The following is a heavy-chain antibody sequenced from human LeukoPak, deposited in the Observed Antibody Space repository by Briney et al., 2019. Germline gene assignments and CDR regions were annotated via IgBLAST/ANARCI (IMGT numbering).Heavy chain of an antibody. J-gene: IGHJ4*02. CDR2: IKQDGSEK. CDR1: GFTFSSYW. Sequence: GGSLRLSCAASGFTFSSYWMSWVRQAPGKGLEWVANIKQDGSEKYHVDSAQGRFSISRDNAKNSLYLQMNSLRVEDTAVYYCARSGPHDVQVKTRNFDYWGQGTLVIVSS. V-gene: IGHV3-7*01. D-gene: IGHD2-8*02. CDR3: ARSGPHDVQVKTRNFDY.